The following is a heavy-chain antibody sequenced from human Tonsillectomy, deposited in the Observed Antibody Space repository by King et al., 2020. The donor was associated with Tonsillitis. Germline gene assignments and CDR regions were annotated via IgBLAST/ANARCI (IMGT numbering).Heavy chain of an antibody. V-gene: IGHV4-34*01. J-gene: IGHJ6*03. D-gene: IGHD3-22*01. CDR2: INHSGST. Sequence: VQLQQWGAGLLKPSETLSLTCAVYGGSFSGYYWSWIRQPPGKGLEWIGEINHSGSTNYNPSLKSRVTITVDTSKNQFSLKLSSVTAADTAVYYCARAEYYYDSSGSSPYYYYYYMDVWGKGTTVTVSS. CDR3: ARAEYYYDSSGSSPYYYYYYMDV. CDR1: GGSFSGYY.